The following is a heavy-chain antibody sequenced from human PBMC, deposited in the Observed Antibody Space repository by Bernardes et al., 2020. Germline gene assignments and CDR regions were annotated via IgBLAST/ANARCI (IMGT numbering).Heavy chain of an antibody. CDR1: GFTFSSYW. D-gene: IGHD3-3*01. Sequence: LRLSCAASGFTFSSYWMSWVRQAPGKGLEWVANIKQDGSEKYYVDSVKGRFTISRDNAKNSLYLQMNSLRAEDTAVYYCARDFAPLRFLEWYFDLWGRGTLVTVSS. V-gene: IGHV3-7*01. CDR2: IKQDGSEK. CDR3: ARDFAPLRFLEWYFDL. J-gene: IGHJ2*01.